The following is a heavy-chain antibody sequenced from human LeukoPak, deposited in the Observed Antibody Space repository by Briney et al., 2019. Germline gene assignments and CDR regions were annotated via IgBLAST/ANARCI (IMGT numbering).Heavy chain of an antibody. Sequence: PGGSLRLSCAASGFTFSSYAMSWVRQAPGKGLEWVSAISGSGGSTYYADSVKGRFTISRDTSKNTLYLQMNSLRAEDTAVYYCAKGNPYYYDSSGYYYFDYWSQGTLVTVSS. CDR3: AKGNPYYYDSSGYYYFDY. CDR1: GFTFSSYA. D-gene: IGHD3-22*01. J-gene: IGHJ4*02. CDR2: ISGSGGST. V-gene: IGHV3-23*01.